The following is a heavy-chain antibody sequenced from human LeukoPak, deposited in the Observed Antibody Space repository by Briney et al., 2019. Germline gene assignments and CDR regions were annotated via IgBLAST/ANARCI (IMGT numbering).Heavy chain of an antibody. CDR1: GGTFSSYA. D-gene: IGHD2-8*01. J-gene: IGHJ4*02. Sequence: ASVKVSCKASGGTFSSYAISWVRQVAGKGREWVGWISAQHGQTEYAPNSQDRVTMTTDTYTNTAYMELRSLRSDDTAVYYCAGSLGYCTSNVCYLKYWGQGTLVTVSS. CDR3: AGSLGYCTSNVCYLKY. V-gene: IGHV1-18*01. CDR2: ISAQHGQT.